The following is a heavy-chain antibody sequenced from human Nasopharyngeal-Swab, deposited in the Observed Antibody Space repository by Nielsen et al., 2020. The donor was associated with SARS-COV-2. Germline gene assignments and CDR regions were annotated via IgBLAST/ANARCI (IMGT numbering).Heavy chain of an antibody. Sequence: GGSLRLSCEASGFTFSSYPMQWVRRAPGKGLEWVSVISYGGGDEHYADSVKGRFTISRDNSKNTLYLQMNSLTVDDTAVYYCARGEYSGYALRYWGQGTLVTVSS. CDR3: ARGEYSGYALRY. CDR2: ISYGGGDE. D-gene: IGHD5-12*01. CDR1: GFTFSSYP. J-gene: IGHJ4*02. V-gene: IGHV3-30*04.